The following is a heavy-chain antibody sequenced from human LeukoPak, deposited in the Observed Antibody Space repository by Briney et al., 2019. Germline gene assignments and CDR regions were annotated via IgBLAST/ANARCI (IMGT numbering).Heavy chain of an antibody. J-gene: IGHJ4*02. V-gene: IGHV4-34*01. CDR2: INHSGST. Sequence: SETLSLTCAVYGGSSSGYYWSWIRQPPGKGLEWIGEINHSGSTSYNPSLKSRVTISVDTSKNQFSLKLSPVTAADTAVYYCAREDASSWDYWGQGILVTVSS. D-gene: IGHD6-13*01. CDR3: AREDASSWDY. CDR1: GGSSSGYY.